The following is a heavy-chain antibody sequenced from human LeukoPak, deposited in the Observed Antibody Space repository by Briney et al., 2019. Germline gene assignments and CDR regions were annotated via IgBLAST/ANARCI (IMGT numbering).Heavy chain of an antibody. J-gene: IGHJ4*02. CDR2: ISPNGRST. CDR3: AKTTAIFGVGATFFDY. CDR1: GFTFSSYA. D-gene: IGHD3-3*01. Sequence: GGSLRLSCAASGFTFSSYAMSWVRQAPGKGLEWVSTISPNGRSTNHADSLKGRFTVSRDNSKNTLFLQLNSLRAEDTAVYYCAKTTAIFGVGATFFDYWGQGTLVTVSS. V-gene: IGHV3-23*01.